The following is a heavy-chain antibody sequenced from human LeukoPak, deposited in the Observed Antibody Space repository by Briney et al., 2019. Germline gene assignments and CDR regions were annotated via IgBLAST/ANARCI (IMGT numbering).Heavy chain of an antibody. CDR3: AREGVVAATPPNDYYYYYMDV. J-gene: IGHJ6*03. CDR2: INTNTGNP. D-gene: IGHD2-15*01. V-gene: IGHV7-4-1*02. Sequence: ASVKVSCKASGYSFTGHYMHWVRQAPGQGLEWMGWINTNTGNPTYAQGFTGRFVFSLDTSVSTAYLQISSLKAEDTAVYYCAREGVVAATPPNDYYYYYMDVWGKGTTVTVSS. CDR1: GYSFTGHY.